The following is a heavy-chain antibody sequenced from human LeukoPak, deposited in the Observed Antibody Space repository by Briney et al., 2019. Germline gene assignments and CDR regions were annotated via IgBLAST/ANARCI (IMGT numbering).Heavy chain of an antibody. CDR2: INPSGGST. Sequence: ASVKVSCKASGYTFTSYDINWVRQATGQGLEWMGIINPSGGSTSYAQKFQGRVTMTRDTSTSTVYMELSSLRSEDTAVYYCARVTDSNYQNWFDPWGQGTLVTVSA. V-gene: IGHV1-46*01. CDR1: GYTFTSYD. CDR3: ARVTDSNYQNWFDP. J-gene: IGHJ5*02. D-gene: IGHD4-11*01.